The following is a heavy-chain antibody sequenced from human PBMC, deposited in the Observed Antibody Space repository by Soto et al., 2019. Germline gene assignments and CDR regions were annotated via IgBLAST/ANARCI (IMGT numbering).Heavy chain of an antibody. CDR2: ISGTGGGT. J-gene: IGHJ4*02. CDR3: AKEGRLASPAGDYFDS. Sequence: PGGSLRLSCAASGFTFWTYAMSWVRQAPGKGLEWVSVISGTGGGTSYADSVKGRFTISRDDSRNLVYLQMSRLRLDDTAVYFCAKEGRLASPAGDYFDSWGPGTLVTVSS. V-gene: IGHV3-23*01. CDR1: GFTFWTYA. D-gene: IGHD3-10*01.